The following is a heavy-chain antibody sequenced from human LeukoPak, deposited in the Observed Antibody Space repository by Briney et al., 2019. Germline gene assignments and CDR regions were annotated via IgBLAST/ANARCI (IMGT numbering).Heavy chain of an antibody. CDR3: ARYQSGYYSNWFDP. J-gene: IGHJ5*02. V-gene: IGHV4-59*01. Sequence: SETLSLTCTVSGGSISSYYWSWIRQPPGKGLEWIGYMYYSGGTNYNPSLKSRVTISVDTSKNQFSLKLSSVTAADTAVYYCARYQSGYYSNWFDPWGQGTRVTVSS. CDR1: GGSISSYY. CDR2: MYYSGGT. D-gene: IGHD3-3*01.